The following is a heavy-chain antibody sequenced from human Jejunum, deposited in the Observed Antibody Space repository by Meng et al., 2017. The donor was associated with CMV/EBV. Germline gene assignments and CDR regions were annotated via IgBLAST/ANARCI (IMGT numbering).Heavy chain of an antibody. V-gene: IGHV4-34*02. CDR2: IGHRGNT. CDR1: VVSCTASD. Sequence: VKVQQWRVALVSSSEPQSLVFCVSVVSCTASDGTYVRHAPGKGLEWSGEIGHRGNTNYNPSLKSRVTISLDTANNQFSLRLMSMTAAETAVYYCARKKRYCSTPNCLGGYIYYYMDVWDKGTMVTVSS. CDR3: ARKKRYCSTPNCLGGYIYYYMDV. J-gene: IGHJ6*03. D-gene: IGHD2-2*01.